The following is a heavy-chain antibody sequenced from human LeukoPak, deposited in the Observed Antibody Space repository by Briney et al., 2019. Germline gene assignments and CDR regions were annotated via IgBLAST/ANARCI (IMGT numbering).Heavy chain of an antibody. J-gene: IGHJ6*03. CDR1: GGTFSSYA. V-gene: IGHV1-69*05. Sequence: SVKVSCKASGGTFSSYAISWVRQAPGQGLEWMGRIIPIFGTANYAQKFQGRVTITTDESTGTAYMELSSLRSEDTAVYYCARDDGYYYYYYMDVWGKGTTVTASS. CDR3: ARDDGYYYYYYMDV. CDR2: IIPIFGTA.